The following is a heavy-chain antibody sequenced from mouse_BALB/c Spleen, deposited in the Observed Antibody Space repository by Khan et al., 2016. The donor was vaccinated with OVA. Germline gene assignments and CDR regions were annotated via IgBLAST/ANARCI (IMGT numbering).Heavy chain of an antibody. V-gene: IGHV3-2*02. CDR1: GYSITSDYA. CDR2: ISYSGRT. CDR3: ARSVTITTVVATDFDY. Sequence: EVQLQESGPGLVKPSQSLSLTCTVTGYSITSDYAWNWIRQFPGNKLEWMGYISYSGRTSHNPSLNSRSSINRDTSKNQFFLQLNSVTTEDTATYDCARSVTITTVVATDFDYWGQGTTLTVSS. D-gene: IGHD1-1*01. J-gene: IGHJ2*01.